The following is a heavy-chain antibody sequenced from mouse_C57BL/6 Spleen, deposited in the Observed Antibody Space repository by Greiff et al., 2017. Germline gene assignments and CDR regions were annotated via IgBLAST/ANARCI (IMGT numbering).Heavy chain of an antibody. J-gene: IGHJ4*01. V-gene: IGHV5-4*03. D-gene: IGHD1-1*01. CDR2: ISDGGSYT. CDR3: ARGHYDY. Sequence: EVKLVESGGGLVKPGGSLKLSCAASGFTFSSYAMSWVRQTPEKRLEWVATISDGGSYTYYPENVKGRFTISRDNAKNNLYLQMSHLKSEDTAMYYCARGHYDYWGQGTSVTVSS. CDR1: GFTFSSYA.